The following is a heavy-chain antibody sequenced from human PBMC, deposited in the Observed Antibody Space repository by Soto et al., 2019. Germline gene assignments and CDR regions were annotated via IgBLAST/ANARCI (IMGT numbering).Heavy chain of an antibody. D-gene: IGHD2-2*01. CDR3: AKDYLGSSKAFDI. CDR2: ISDDGTNK. J-gene: IGHJ3*02. CDR1: GFTFSNYG. Sequence: GSLRLSCAVYGFTFSNYGMHWVRQAPGKGLEWVALISDDGTNKYFVDSVKGRFTTSRDTSKNMLYLQMNRLRAEDTAVYYCAKDYLGSSKAFDIWGRGTVVTVSS. V-gene: IGHV3-30*18.